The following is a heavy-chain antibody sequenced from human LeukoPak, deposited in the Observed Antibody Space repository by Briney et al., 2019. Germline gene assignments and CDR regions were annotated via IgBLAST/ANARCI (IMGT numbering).Heavy chain of an antibody. CDR1: GFTFNNYS. CDR3: ARAINLVGAINY. J-gene: IGHJ4*02. V-gene: IGHV3-21*01. Sequence: PGGSLRLSCAASGFTFNNYSMNWVRQAPGKGLEWVSSISSSSSYIYYADSVKGRFTISRDNAKNSLFLHMNSLGADDAAVYYCARAINLVGAINYWGQGTLVTVSS. CDR2: ISSSSSYI. D-gene: IGHD1-26*01.